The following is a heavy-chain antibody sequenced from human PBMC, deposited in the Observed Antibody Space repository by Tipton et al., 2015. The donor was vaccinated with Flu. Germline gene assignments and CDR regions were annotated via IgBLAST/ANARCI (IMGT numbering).Heavy chain of an antibody. CDR2: IYYSGGT. CDR1: GGSISSYY. V-gene: IGHV4-59*01. Sequence: TLSLTCTVSGGSISSYYWSWIRQPPGKGLEWIGYIYYSGGTNYNPSLKSRVTISVDTSKNQFSLKLSSVTAADTAVYYCARDRSYSGYDYWGQGTLVTVSS. J-gene: IGHJ4*02. CDR3: ARDRSYSGYDY. D-gene: IGHD5-12*01.